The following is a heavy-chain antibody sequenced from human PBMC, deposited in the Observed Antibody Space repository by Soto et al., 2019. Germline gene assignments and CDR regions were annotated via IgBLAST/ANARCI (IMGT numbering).Heavy chain of an antibody. CDR2: IYYSGST. J-gene: IGHJ6*02. Sequence: XATLSLTFTVSGGSISSYYWSWIRQPPGKGLEWIGYIYYSGSTNYNPSLKSRVTISVDTSKNQFSLRLSSVTAADTAVYYCARDIYYDFWSGHYGMDVWGQGTTVTVSS. D-gene: IGHD3-3*01. V-gene: IGHV4-59*01. CDR1: GGSISSYY. CDR3: ARDIYYDFWSGHYGMDV.